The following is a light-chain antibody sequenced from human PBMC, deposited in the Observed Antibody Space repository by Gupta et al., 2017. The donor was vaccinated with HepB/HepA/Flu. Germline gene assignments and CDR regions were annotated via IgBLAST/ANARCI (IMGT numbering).Light chain of an antibody. V-gene: IGLV2-23*02. CDR2: DVS. J-gene: IGLJ1*01. CDR3: CSYAGSSTFLV. CDR1: SSDVGSYNL. Sequence: QSALTQPASVSGSPGQSITISCTGTSSDVGSYNLVSWYQQHPGQAPKLMIYDVSKRPSGVSNRFSGSKSGNTASLTISGLQAEDEADYYCCSYAGSSTFLVFGTGTKVTVL.